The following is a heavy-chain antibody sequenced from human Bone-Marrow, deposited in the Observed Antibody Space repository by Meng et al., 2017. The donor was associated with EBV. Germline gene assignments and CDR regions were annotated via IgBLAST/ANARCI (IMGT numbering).Heavy chain of an antibody. CDR3: ARRAASWFDP. D-gene: IGHD5-18*01. J-gene: IGHJ5*02. V-gene: IGHV4-39*01. Sequence: QFQESNPGLLKPSETLYLTCTVSGESITTYTSYWGWIRQPPGKGLEWIGTIYHSGTTYYNPSLQSRVTISVDTSKNQFSLKMNSVTAADTAVYYCARRAASWFDPWGQGALVTVSS. CDR1: GESITTYTSY. CDR2: IYHSGTT.